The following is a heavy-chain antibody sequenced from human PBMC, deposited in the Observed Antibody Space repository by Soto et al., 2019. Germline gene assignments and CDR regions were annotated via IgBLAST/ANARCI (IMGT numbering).Heavy chain of an antibody. D-gene: IGHD2-8*01. V-gene: IGHV4-30-2*01. CDR2: INHLETT. J-gene: IGHJ4*02. Sequence: TLSLTCTVSGASITYGGYSWSWIRQTPGKGLEWIGYINHLETTFYNPSFESRLTLSIDRAKNQFSLNLNSMSAADRAVYFCARGGVSDSFDYWGQGILVTVSS. CDR3: ARGGVSDSFDY. CDR1: GASITYGGYS.